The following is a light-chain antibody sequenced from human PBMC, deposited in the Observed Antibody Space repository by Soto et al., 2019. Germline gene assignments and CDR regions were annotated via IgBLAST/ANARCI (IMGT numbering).Light chain of an antibody. Sequence: EVVLTQSPATLSLSPGERATLSCRASQNIRTFLDWYQQKPGQAPRLLIYGASNRATGIPARFSGSGSGTDFTLTISSLESEDFAVYYCQQHSHWPPWTFGHGTRVE. CDR2: GAS. J-gene: IGKJ1*01. CDR1: QNIRTF. V-gene: IGKV3-11*01. CDR3: QQHSHWPPWT.